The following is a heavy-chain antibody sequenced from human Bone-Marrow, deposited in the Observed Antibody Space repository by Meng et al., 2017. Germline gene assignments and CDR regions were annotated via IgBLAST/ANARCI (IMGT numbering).Heavy chain of an antibody. CDR2: IKSKPDGETI. V-gene: IGHV3-15*01. D-gene: IGHD5-12*01. CDR3: SGHIDY. J-gene: IGHJ4*02. Sequence: VQLVESWGGLVKPGGALRLSCRGSGFTFSNAYMTWVRQVPGKRLEWVGRIKSKPDGETIDYAAPVKGRFTISRDDSKNTVYLQMNSLKSEDTAVYYCSGHIDYWGQGTLVTVSS. CDR1: GFTFSNAY.